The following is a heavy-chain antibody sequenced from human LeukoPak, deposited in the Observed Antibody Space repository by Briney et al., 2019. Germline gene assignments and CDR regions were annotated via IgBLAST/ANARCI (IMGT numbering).Heavy chain of an antibody. CDR3: ARVRFFGVVYNFDY. J-gene: IGHJ4*02. V-gene: IGHV4-39*07. D-gene: IGHD3-3*01. CDR2: IYYSGST. Sequence: PSETLSLTCTVSGGSISSSSYYWGWIRQPPGKELEWIGSIYYSGSTYYNPSLKSRVTISVDTSKNQFSLKLSSVTAADTAVYYCARVRFFGVVYNFDYWGQGTLVTVSS. CDR1: GGSISSSSYY.